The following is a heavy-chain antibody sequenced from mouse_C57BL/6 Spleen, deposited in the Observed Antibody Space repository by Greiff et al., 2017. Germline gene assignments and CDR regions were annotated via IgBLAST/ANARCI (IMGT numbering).Heavy chain of an antibody. J-gene: IGHJ2*01. Sequence: QVQLQQPGAELVMPWASVKLSCKASGYTFTSYWMHWVKQRPGPGLEWIGEIDPSDSYTNYNQKFKGKSTLTVDKSSSTAYMQLSSLTSEDSAVYYCARRGPFDYWGQGTTLTVSS. CDR1: GYTFTSYW. CDR3: ARRGPFDY. V-gene: IGHV1-69*01. CDR2: IDPSDSYT.